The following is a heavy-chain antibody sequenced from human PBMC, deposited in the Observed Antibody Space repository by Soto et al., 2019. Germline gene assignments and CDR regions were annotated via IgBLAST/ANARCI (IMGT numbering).Heavy chain of an antibody. J-gene: IGHJ6*02. Sequence: GGSLRLSCAASGFTFSSYAMSWVRQAPGKGLEWVSAISGSGGSTYYADSVKGRFTISRDNSKNTLYLQMNSLRAEDTAVYYCAKGPAAGQYYYYGMDVWGQGTTVTVSS. CDR1: GFTFSSYA. CDR3: AKGPAAGQYYYYGMDV. CDR2: ISGSGGST. D-gene: IGHD6-13*01. V-gene: IGHV3-23*01.